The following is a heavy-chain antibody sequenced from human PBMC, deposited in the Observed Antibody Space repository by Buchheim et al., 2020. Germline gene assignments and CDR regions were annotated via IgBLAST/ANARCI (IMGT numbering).Heavy chain of an antibody. CDR1: GFTFSSYA. CDR3: SRVTDCSSTSCRRYYYYGMDV. Sequence: EVQLLESGGGLVQPGGSLRLSCAASGFTFSSYAMSWVRQAPGKGLEWVSAISGSGGSTYYADSVKGRFTISRDNSKNTLYLQMNSLRAEDTAVYYCSRVTDCSSTSCRRYYYYGMDVWGQGTT. V-gene: IGHV3-23*01. J-gene: IGHJ6*02. D-gene: IGHD2-2*01. CDR2: ISGSGGST.